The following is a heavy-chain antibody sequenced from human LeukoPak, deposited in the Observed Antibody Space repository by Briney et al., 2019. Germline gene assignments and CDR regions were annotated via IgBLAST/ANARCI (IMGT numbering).Heavy chain of an antibody. D-gene: IGHD6-6*01. Sequence: GSLRLSCAASGFTFSSYSVNWVRQAPGMGLEWVSSISSSSSYIYYADSVKGRFTISRDNAKNSLYLQMNSLRAEDTAVYYCAREPIEYSSSALDYWGQGTLVTVSS. J-gene: IGHJ4*02. CDR1: GFTFSSYS. V-gene: IGHV3-21*01. CDR2: ISSSSSYI. CDR3: AREPIEYSSSALDY.